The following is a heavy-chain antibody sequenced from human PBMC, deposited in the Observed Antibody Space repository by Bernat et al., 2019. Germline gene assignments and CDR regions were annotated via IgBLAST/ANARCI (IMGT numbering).Heavy chain of an antibody. CDR2: ISGSGDST. Sequence: EVQLLESGGGLVQPGGSLRLSCAASGFTFSNYAMSWVRQAPGKGLEWVSTISGSGDSTYYADSVKGRFTISRENSKNTLFLQMNSLRAEDTALYYCAKDRRVVTGVGRQNFDHWGQGSLVTVSS. D-gene: IGHD2-21*02. V-gene: IGHV3-23*01. J-gene: IGHJ4*02. CDR1: GFTFSNYA. CDR3: AKDRRVVTGVGRQNFDH.